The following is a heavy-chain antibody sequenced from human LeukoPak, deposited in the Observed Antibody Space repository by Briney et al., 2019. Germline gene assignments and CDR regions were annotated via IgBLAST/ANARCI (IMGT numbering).Heavy chain of an antibody. CDR1: GGSISSGDYY. CDR2: IYYSGST. D-gene: IGHD3-22*01. V-gene: IGHV4-30-4*08. Sequence: PSETLSLTCTVSGGSISSGDYYWSWIRQPPGKGLEWIGYIYYSGSTYYNPSLKSRVTISVDTSKNQFSLKLSSVTAADTAVYYCARLFKGSSGYYYVDYWGQGTLVTVSS. CDR3: ARLFKGSSGYYYVDY. J-gene: IGHJ4*02.